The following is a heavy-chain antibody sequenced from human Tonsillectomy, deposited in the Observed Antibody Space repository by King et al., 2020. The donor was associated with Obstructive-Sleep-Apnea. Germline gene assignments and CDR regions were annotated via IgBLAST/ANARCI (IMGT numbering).Heavy chain of an antibody. D-gene: IGHD4-23*01. CDR1: GFTFSSYS. Sequence: VQLVESGGGLVKPGGSLRLSCAASGFTFSSYSMNWVRQAPGQGREWVSYIRSSSDFIYHAHSVKGRYTISRDNAKNSLYLEMNRLRAEDTAVYDCARDRTTVLTWVGDYWGQGTLVIVSS. V-gene: IGHV3-21*01. CDR3: ARDRTTVLTWVGDY. J-gene: IGHJ4*02. CDR2: IRSSSDFI.